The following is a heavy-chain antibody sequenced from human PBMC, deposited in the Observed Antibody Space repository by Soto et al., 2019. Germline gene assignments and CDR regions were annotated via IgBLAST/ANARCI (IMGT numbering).Heavy chain of an antibody. D-gene: IGHD3-9*01. CDR3: ARDRGYYDILTGYMSGYGMDV. CDR2: IYSGGST. Sequence: GALRLSCAASGFTVSSNYMSWVRQAPGKGLEWVSVIYSGGSTYYADSVKGRFTISRDNSKNTLYLQMNSLRAEDTAVYYCARDRGYYDILTGYMSGYGMDVWGQGTTVTVSS. J-gene: IGHJ6*02. CDR1: GFTVSSNY. V-gene: IGHV3-66*01.